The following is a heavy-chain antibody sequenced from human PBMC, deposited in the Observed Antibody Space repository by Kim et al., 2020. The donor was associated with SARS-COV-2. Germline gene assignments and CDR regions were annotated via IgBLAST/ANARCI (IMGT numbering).Heavy chain of an antibody. CDR2: IYYSGST. CDR1: GGSISSGGYY. D-gene: IGHD6-6*01. J-gene: IGHJ5*02. CDR3: ARASSSSLLDWFDP. V-gene: IGHV4-31*03. Sequence: SETLSLTCTVSGGSISSGGYYWSWIRQHPGKGLEWIGYIYYSGSTYYNPFLKSRVTISVDTSKNQFSLKLSSVTAADTAVYYCARASSSSLLDWFDPWGQATLLTVSS.